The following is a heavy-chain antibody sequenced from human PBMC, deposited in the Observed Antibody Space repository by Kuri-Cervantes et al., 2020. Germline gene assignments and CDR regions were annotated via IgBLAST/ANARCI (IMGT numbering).Heavy chain of an antibody. J-gene: IGHJ4*02. CDR1: GGPISSSSYY. V-gene: IGHV4-39*07. Sequence: GSLRLSCNVSGGPISSSSYYWGWIRQPPGKWLEWIGSINYSGNTYYNPSLKSRVTIAVDTSKNQFSPKLSSVTPEDTAVYYWATHYELVDIVATTGFDDWGQGTLVTVSS. CDR2: INYSGNT. CDR3: ATHYELVDIVATTGFDD. D-gene: IGHD5-12*01.